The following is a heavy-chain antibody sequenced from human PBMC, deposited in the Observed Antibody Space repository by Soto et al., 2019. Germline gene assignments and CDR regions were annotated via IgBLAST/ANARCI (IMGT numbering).Heavy chain of an antibody. J-gene: IGHJ2*01. CDR2: ISYDGSNK. CDR3: ARELERYFDL. V-gene: IGHV3-30-3*01. CDR1: GLTFSSYA. D-gene: IGHD1-1*01. Sequence: QVQLVESGGGVVQPGRSLRLSCAASGLTFSSYAMHWVRKAPGKGLEWVAVISYDGSNKYYADSVKGRFTISRDNSKNTLYLQMNSLRTEDTAVYYCARELERYFDLWGRGTLVTVSS.